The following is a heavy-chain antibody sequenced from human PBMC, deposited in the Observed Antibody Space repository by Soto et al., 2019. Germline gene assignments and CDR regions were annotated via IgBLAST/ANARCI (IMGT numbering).Heavy chain of an antibody. J-gene: IGHJ4*02. D-gene: IGHD1-26*01. CDR1: GGSISSYY. Sequence: SETLSLTCTVSGGSISSYYWSWIRQPPGKGLEWIGYIYYSGSTNYNPSLKSRVTISVDTSKNQFSLKLSSETAADTAVYYCASHGPIVGAFDYWGQGTLVTVSS. V-gene: IGHV4-59*08. CDR2: IYYSGST. CDR3: ASHGPIVGAFDY.